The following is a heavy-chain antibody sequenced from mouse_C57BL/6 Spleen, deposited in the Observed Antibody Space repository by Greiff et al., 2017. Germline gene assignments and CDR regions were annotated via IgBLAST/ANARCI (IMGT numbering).Heavy chain of an antibody. V-gene: IGHV1-69*01. D-gene: IGHD3-3*01. Sequence: QVQLQQPGAELVMPGASVKLSCKASGYTFTSYWMHWVKQRPGQGLEWIGEIDPSDSYTNYNQKFKGKSTLTVDKSSSTAYMQLSSLTSEEAAVYYCAAGTLYAMDYWGQGTSVTVSS. CDR2: IDPSDSYT. CDR1: GYTFTSYW. J-gene: IGHJ4*01. CDR3: AAGTLYAMDY.